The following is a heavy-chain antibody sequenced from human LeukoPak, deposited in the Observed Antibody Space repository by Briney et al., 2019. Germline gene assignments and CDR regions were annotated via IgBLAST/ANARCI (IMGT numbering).Heavy chain of an antibody. CDR2: IYYSGST. J-gene: IGHJ3*02. CDR3: ASSDSSGYSNAFDI. Sequence: SETLSLTCTVSGGSISTYSWSWIRQPPGKGLEWIGYIYYSGSTNYNPSLKSRVTISVDTSKNQFSLKLSSVTAADTAVYYCASSDSSGYSNAFDIWGQGTMVTVSS. V-gene: IGHV4-59*01. D-gene: IGHD3-22*01. CDR1: GGSISTYS.